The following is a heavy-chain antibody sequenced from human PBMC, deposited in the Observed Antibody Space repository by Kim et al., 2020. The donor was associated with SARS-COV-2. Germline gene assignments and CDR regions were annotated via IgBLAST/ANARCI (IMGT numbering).Heavy chain of an antibody. D-gene: IGHD3-22*01. Sequence: SETLSLTCAVSGGSISTYYYWSWIRPPPGKELEWIGYIYYSGSTNYNPSLKSRVTISVDTSRSQFSLKLGSVTAADTAVYYCARGDALIVLGLWGQGTLVTVSS. CDR3: ARGDALIVLGL. V-gene: IGHV4-59*01. CDR2: IYYSGST. CDR1: GGSISTYYY. J-gene: IGHJ5*02.